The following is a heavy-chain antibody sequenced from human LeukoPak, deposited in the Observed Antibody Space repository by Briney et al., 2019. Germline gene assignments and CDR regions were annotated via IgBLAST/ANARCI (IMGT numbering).Heavy chain of an antibody. CDR2: ISGSGSYI. CDR1: GFTFSDYS. V-gene: IGHV3-21*01. J-gene: IGHJ4*02. D-gene: IGHD3-16*01. Sequence: NAGGSLRLSCAASGFTFSDYSMNWVRQTPRKGLEWVSCISGSGSYIYYADSVKGRFTISISRDNAKNTVYLQMNTLRAEDTAVYYCARFGSTTFADYWGQGTLVTVSS. CDR3: ARFGSTTFADY.